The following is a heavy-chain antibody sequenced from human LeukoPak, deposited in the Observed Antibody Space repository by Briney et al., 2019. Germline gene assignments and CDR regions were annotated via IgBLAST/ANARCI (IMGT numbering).Heavy chain of an antibody. V-gene: IGHV1-8*02. J-gene: IGHJ4*02. CDR2: MNPNSGNT. CDR3: ARGYRAIMITFGGVIVITTYFDY. CDR1: GGTFSSYA. D-gene: IGHD3-16*02. Sequence: ASVKVSCKASGGTFSSYAISWVRQATGQGLEWMGWMNPNSGNTGYAQKFQGRVTMTRNTSISTAYMELSSLRSEDTAVYYCARGYRAIMITFGGVIVITTYFDYWGQGTLVTVSS.